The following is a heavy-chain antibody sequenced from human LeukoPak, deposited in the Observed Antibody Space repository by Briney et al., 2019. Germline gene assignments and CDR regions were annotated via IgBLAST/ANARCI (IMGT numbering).Heavy chain of an antibody. Sequence: SETLSLTCAVYGGSFSGYYWSWIRQPPGKGLEWIGEINHSGSTNYNPSLKSRVTISVDMSKNQFSLKLSSVTAADTAVYYCARGGYGGYYYGMDVWGQGTTVTVSS. D-gene: IGHD5-12*01. CDR1: GGSFSGYY. CDR3: ARGGYGGYYYGMDV. CDR2: INHSGST. V-gene: IGHV4-34*01. J-gene: IGHJ6*02.